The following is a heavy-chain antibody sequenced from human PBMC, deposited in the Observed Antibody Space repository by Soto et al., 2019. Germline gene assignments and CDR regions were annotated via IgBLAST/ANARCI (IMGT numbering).Heavy chain of an antibody. CDR3: ARDPYDFWSGYFGHYYYGMDV. Sequence: GGSLRLSCAASGFTFSSYNMNWVRQAPGKGLEWVSSISSSSSYIYYADSVKGRFTISRDNAKNSLYLQMNSLRDEDTAVYYCARDPYDFWSGYFGHYYYGMDVWGQGTTVTVSS. J-gene: IGHJ6*02. V-gene: IGHV3-21*01. CDR1: GFTFSSYN. D-gene: IGHD3-3*01. CDR2: ISSSSSYI.